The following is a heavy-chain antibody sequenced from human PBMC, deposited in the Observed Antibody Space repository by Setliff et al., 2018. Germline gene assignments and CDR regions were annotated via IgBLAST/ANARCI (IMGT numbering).Heavy chain of an antibody. CDR2: IYSGDRNT. J-gene: IGHJ4*02. D-gene: IGHD2-2*01. CDR1: GFTFSTYA. Sequence: GGSLRLSCAASGFTFSTYAMSWVRQAPGKGLEWVSTIYSGDRNTFYTDSVKGRFTIFRDGSKNTLFLHMTSLRAEDTAVYYCAKGRSSTTSCYNYWGQGTLVTVSS. V-gene: IGHV3-23*03. CDR3: AKGRSSTTSCYNY.